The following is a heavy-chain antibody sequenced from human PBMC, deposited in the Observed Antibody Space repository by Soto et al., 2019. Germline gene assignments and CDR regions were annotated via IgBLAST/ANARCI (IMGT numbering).Heavy chain of an antibody. Sequence: EVQLLESGGGLVQPGGSLKLSCAASGCTFTNHARSWVPQAPGKGLQWVSSISGSGGSTYNADSLRGRFTISRDNSKNTLYLQMNSLRAEDTAVYYCAKDSLGVPTINFEYWGQGTLVTVSS. CDR2: ISGSGGST. V-gene: IGHV3-23*01. J-gene: IGHJ4*02. CDR3: AKDSLGVPTINFEY. D-gene: IGHD3-16*01. CDR1: GCTFTNHA.